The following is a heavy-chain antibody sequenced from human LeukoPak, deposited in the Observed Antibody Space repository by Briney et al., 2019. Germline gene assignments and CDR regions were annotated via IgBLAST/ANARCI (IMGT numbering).Heavy chain of an antibody. V-gene: IGHV3-30*02. CDR2: IRFDGTET. CDR3: AKGAYTSAYETDY. Sequence: PGGSLRLSCAASGFTFSSYGMHWVRQAPGKGLEWAAFIRFDGTETYYADSVKGRFTISRDKSKNMLDLQVRGLRPEDTAMYYCAKGAYTSAYETDYWGQGTLVTVSS. CDR1: GFTFSSYG. J-gene: IGHJ4*02. D-gene: IGHD2-2*02.